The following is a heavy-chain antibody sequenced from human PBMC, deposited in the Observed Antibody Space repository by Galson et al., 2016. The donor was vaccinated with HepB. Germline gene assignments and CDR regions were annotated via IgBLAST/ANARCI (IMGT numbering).Heavy chain of an antibody. V-gene: IGHV3-49*04. J-gene: IGHJ4*02. CDR2: IRREAFGGTT. D-gene: IGHD3-10*01. Sequence: SLRLSCAGVGFTFGDFALSWVRLAPGKGLEWVAYIRREAFGGTTEYAASVKGRFTISRDDSESIAFLQMNSLKTEDSGIYYCVSNRVRAGEFSLHWGQGTLVTVSS. CDR1: GFTFGDFA. CDR3: VSNRVRAGEFSLH.